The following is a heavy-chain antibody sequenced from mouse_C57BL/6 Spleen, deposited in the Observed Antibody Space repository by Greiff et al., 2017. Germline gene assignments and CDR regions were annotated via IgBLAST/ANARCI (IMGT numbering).Heavy chain of an antibody. J-gene: IGHJ2*01. CDR2: ILPGSGST. Sequence: QVQLQQSGAELMKPGASVKLSCKATGYTFTGYWIEWVKQRPGHGLEWIGEILPGSGSTNSNEKFKGKATFTADTSSNTAYMQLSSLTTEDSAIYYCARSSVDGYSFDYWGQGTTLTVSS. D-gene: IGHD2-3*01. CDR3: ARSSVDGYSFDY. CDR1: GYTFTGYW. V-gene: IGHV1-9*01.